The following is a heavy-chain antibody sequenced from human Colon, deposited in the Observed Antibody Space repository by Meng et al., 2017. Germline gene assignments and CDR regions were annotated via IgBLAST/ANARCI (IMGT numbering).Heavy chain of an antibody. V-gene: IGHV4-4*02. J-gene: IGHJ4*02. CDR1: GDSIGNSKW. CDR2: ISNSGKT. CDR3: ARERMRELGLFDY. D-gene: IGHD7-27*01. Sequence: QLQRSGPGLVQPSGTLSLACAVSGDSIGNSKWWSWLRQSPGKGLEWIGEISNSGKTVYSPSLKSRVTISLDKSSNHFSLTLSPVTAADTAIYFCARERMRELGLFDYWGQGALVTVSS.